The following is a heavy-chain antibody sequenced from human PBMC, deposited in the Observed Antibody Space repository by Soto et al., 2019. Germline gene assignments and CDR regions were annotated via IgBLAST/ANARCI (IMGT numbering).Heavy chain of an antibody. CDR2: MSATGGA. Sequence: SETLSLTCNVSGDSISNYYWTWIRQSAGKGLEWIGRMSATGGAAYDPSLKSRLTLSRDTSKNELSLSLKFVTAADTAVYFCTRDQSGIPDIWGQGTMVTVSS. CDR1: GDSISNYY. CDR3: TRDQSGIPDI. D-gene: IGHD1-26*01. V-gene: IGHV4-4*07. J-gene: IGHJ3*02.